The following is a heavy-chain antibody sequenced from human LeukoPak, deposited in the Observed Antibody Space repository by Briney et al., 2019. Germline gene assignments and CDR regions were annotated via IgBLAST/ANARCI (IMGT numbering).Heavy chain of an antibody. J-gene: IGHJ5*02. V-gene: IGHV4-34*01. D-gene: IGHD2-2*01. CDR3: ARGHLIVVVPAAIIGGWFDP. CDR2: INHRGTT. Sequence: SETMSLTCAVDGGSFSGYYWSWIRQPPGNGREWIGEINHRGTTNYNPCLKIRVPISGDTPKNQFSLKVSCVPAADTAVYYCARGHLIVVVPAAIIGGWFDPWGQGTLVTVSS. CDR1: GGSFSGYY.